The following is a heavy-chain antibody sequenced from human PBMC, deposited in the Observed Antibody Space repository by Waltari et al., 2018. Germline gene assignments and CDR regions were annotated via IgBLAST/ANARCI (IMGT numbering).Heavy chain of an antibody. D-gene: IGHD3-9*01. CDR1: GFSFYNYW. Sequence: EVQLVESGGILVQPGGSLRLSCAASGFSFYNYWMHWVRQAPGRGLEWVSRIKSDGSGTSYAASVKGRFTISRDNANSTLTLQMNSLRDEDTAMYYCARGGGSGYSDWLTYFDSWGQGTLVTVSS. V-gene: IGHV3-74*01. J-gene: IGHJ4*02. CDR2: IKSDGSGT. CDR3: ARGGGSGYSDWLTYFDS.